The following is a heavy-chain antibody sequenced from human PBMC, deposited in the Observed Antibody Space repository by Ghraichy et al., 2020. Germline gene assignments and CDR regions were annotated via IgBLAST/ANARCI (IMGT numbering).Heavy chain of an antibody. CDR1: GGSISSSSYY. Sequence: SETLSLTCTVSGGSISSSSYYWGWIRQPPGKGLEWIGSIYFAGNTYYNPSLKSRVTISVDTSKNEFSLKLRSVTAADTAVYYCARRDNIAVAMRRGWFDPWGQGTLVIVSS. D-gene: IGHD6-19*01. V-gene: IGHV4-39*01. J-gene: IGHJ5*02. CDR2: IYFAGNT. CDR3: ARRDNIAVAMRRGWFDP.